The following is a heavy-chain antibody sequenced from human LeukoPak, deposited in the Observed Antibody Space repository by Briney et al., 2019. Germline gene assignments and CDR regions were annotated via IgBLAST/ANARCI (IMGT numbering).Heavy chain of an antibody. CDR1: GGTFSSYA. V-gene: IGHV1-69*04. J-gene: IGHJ4*02. D-gene: IGHD1-26*01. CDR3: ARYGLVAVGATRGAY. CDR2: IIPILGIA. Sequence: SVKVSCKASGGTFSSYAISWERQAPGRGLEWMGRIIPILGIANYAQKFQGRVTITADKSTSTAYMALSSLRSEDTAVYYCARYGLVAVGATRGAYWGQGTLVTVSS.